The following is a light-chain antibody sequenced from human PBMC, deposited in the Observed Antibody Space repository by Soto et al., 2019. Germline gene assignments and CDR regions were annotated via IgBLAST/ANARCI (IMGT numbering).Light chain of an antibody. J-gene: IGLJ2*01. V-gene: IGLV2-14*01. CDR1: SSDVGGYNY. Sequence: QSALTQPASVSGSPGQSITISCTGTSSDVGGYNYVSWYQQHPGKAPKLMIYDVSNRPSGVSNRFSRSKSGNTASLTISGVQAEDEADYYCSSYTSSSTLDVVFGGGTKLTVL. CDR2: DVS. CDR3: SSYTSSSTLDVV.